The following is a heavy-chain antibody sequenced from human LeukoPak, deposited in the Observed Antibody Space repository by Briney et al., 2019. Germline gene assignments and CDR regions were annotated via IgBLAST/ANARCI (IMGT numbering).Heavy chain of an antibody. D-gene: IGHD3-10*01. J-gene: IGHJ4*02. CDR2: IASDGSST. CDR1: GFTFSSYW. Sequence: PGGSLRLSCAASGFTFSSYWMNWVRHAPGKGLVWVSRIASDGSSTTYADSVKGRFTISRDNSRSTLYLQMNSLRPEDTAIYYCAREGYYGSGSPPSLYFDYWGQGTLVTVSS. V-gene: IGHV3-74*01. CDR3: AREGYYGSGSPPSLYFDY.